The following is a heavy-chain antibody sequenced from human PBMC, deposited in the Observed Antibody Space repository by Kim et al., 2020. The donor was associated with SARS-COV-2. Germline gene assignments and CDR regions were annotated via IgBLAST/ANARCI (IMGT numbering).Heavy chain of an antibody. D-gene: IGHD6-13*01. Sequence: ASVKVSCKASGYTFTSYAMHWVRQAPGQRLEWMGWINAGNGNTKYSQKFQGRVTITRDTSASTAYMELSSLRSEDTAVYYCAKVSSWYRSEGWFDPWGQGTLVTVSS. J-gene: IGHJ5*02. CDR3: AKVSSWYRSEGWFDP. CDR1: GYTFTSYA. CDR2: INAGNGNT. V-gene: IGHV1-3*01.